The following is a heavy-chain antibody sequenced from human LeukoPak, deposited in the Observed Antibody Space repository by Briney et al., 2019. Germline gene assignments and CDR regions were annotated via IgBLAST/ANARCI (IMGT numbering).Heavy chain of an antibody. CDR1: RFTFSSYA. Sequence: GGSLRLSCAASRFTFSSYAMHWVRQAPGKGLEWVAVISYDGSNKYYADSVKGRFTISRDNSKNTLYLQMNSLRAEDTAVYYCARARQWLVMGDAFDIWGQGTMVTVSS. V-gene: IGHV3-30-3*01. CDR3: ARARQWLVMGDAFDI. D-gene: IGHD6-19*01. CDR2: ISYDGSNK. J-gene: IGHJ3*02.